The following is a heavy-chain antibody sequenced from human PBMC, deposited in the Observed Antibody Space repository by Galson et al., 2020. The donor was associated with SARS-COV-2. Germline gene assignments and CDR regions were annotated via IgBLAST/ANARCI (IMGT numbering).Heavy chain of an antibody. CDR3: ARDFYVWGSYRGAMDV. CDR2: ISYDGRNK. V-gene: IGHV3-30*04. J-gene: IGHJ6*02. D-gene: IGHD3-16*02. Sequence: TGGSLRLSCAASGFTFSSYAMHWVRQAPGKGLEWVAVISYDGRNKYYADSVKGRFTISRDNSKNTLYLQMNSLRAEDTAVYYCARDFYVWGSYRGAMDVWGQGTTVTVSS. CDR1: GFTFSSYA.